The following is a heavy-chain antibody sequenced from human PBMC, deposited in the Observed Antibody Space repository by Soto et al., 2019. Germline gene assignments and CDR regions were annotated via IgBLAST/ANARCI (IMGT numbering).Heavy chain of an antibody. J-gene: IGHJ4*02. D-gene: IGHD5-12*01. V-gene: IGHV3-64D*06. Sequence: PVGSLRLSCSASGFTFSSYAMHWVRQAPGKGLEYVSGVRGNGDPPFYADSAKGRFTISRDNSKNTLYLQMSSLSADDTAVYYCVKSRGGNNFDFFDWGQGALVTVSS. CDR3: VKSRGGNNFDFFD. CDR1: GFTFSSYA. CDR2: VRGNGDPP.